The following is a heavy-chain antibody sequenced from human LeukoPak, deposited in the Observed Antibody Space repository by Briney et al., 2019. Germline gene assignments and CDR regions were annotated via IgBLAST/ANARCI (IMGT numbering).Heavy chain of an antibody. J-gene: IGHJ4*02. V-gene: IGHV1-3*01. CDR2: INPGNGNT. CDR1: GYTFTISA. D-gene: IGHD5-18*01. CDR3: ARAGRATATPGY. Sequence: EASVKVSCKASGYTFTISAMHWVRQAPGQRLEWMGWINPGNGNTKSSQRFQGRVIITRDTSASTAYMELSNLTSEDTAVYYCARAGRATATPGYWGQGTLVTVSS.